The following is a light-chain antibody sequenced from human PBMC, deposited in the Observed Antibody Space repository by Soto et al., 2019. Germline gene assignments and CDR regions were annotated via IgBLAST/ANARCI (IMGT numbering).Light chain of an antibody. J-gene: IGLJ2*01. CDR2: DVI. Sequence: QSAPTQPRSVSVSPEQSVTISCTGTSHDVGGYDYVSWYQQSPGKAPKLIIYDVIERPSGVPDRFSGSKSGNTASLTISGVQAEDEGDYYCCSYAGTYTFVVFGGGTKLTVL. CDR1: SHDVGGYDY. V-gene: IGLV2-11*01. CDR3: CSYAGTYTFVV.